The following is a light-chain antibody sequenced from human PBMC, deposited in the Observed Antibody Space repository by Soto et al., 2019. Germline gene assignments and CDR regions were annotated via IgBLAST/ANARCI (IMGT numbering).Light chain of an antibody. CDR2: GAS. Sequence: EIVMTQSPATLSVSPGERATLSCRASQSVSSNLAWYQQKPCQAPRLLIYGASTRASGIPARFSGSGSGTEFTPTISSPQSEDFAVYYGQQYKNWPTWTFGQGTKVDIK. CDR1: QSVSSN. CDR3: QQYKNWPTWT. V-gene: IGKV3-15*01. J-gene: IGKJ1*01.